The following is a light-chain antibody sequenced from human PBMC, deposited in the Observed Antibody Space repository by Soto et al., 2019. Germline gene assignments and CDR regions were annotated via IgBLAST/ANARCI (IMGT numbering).Light chain of an antibody. CDR2: DAS. J-gene: IGKJ1*01. V-gene: IGKV3-20*01. Sequence: EIVLTQSPGTLSLSPGERATLSCRASQSVSSSYLAWYQQQPGQAPRLLIYDASNRATGIPDRFSGSGSGADFTLTLSGLEPEDFAVYYCQRYGRSPPWTFGQGTKVEIK. CDR3: QRYGRSPPWT. CDR1: QSVSSSY.